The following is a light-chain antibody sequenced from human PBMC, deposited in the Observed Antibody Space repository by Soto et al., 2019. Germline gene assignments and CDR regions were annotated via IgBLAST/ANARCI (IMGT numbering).Light chain of an antibody. CDR1: QSVSSY. J-gene: IGKJ1*01. CDR2: GAS. CDR3: QQYNNWRWT. V-gene: IGKV3-15*01. Sequence: ETVMTQSPATLSVSPGQRAVLSCRASQSVSSYLAWYQQKPGQAPRLLIYGASTRATGIPARFSGIGSGTEVALTIISLQSEDSAFYYCQQYNNWRWTFGQGTKVEIK.